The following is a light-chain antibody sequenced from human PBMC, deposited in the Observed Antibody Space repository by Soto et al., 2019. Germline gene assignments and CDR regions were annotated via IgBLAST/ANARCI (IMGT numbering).Light chain of an antibody. Sequence: ELVLTHSPPNLSVAPGERAPLPCRASQSVRSNLAWYQQKPGQAPRLLINDASTRATGTPARFSGSGSGTEFTLTICSLQSEDFAVYFCQQYNLLPLTFCGGTKVDIK. CDR3: QQYNLLPLT. CDR2: DAS. J-gene: IGKJ4*01. CDR1: QSVRSN. V-gene: IGKV3-15*01.